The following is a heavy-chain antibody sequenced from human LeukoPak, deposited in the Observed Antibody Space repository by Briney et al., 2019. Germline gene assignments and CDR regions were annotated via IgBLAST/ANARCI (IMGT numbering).Heavy chain of an antibody. CDR3: ARDSVTTEGVFDY. Sequence: SVKVSCKASGGTFSSYAISWVRQAPGQGLEWMGRIIPIFGTANYAQKFQGRVTITTDESTSTAYMELSSLRPEDTAVYYCARDSVTTEGVFDYWGQGTLVTVSS. CDR1: GGTFSSYA. V-gene: IGHV1-69*05. J-gene: IGHJ4*02. CDR2: IIPIFGTA. D-gene: IGHD4-17*01.